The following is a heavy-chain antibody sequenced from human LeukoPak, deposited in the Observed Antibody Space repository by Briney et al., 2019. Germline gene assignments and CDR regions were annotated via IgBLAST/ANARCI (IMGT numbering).Heavy chain of an antibody. CDR1: GGSISSYY. D-gene: IGHD3-10*01. Sequence: PSETLSLTCTVSGGSISSYYWSWLRQPPGKGLEWIGYIYYSGSTHYNPSLKSRVTISGDTSKHQFSLKLSSVTAADTAVYYCARTPLWFGREDAFDIWGQGTMVTVSS. J-gene: IGHJ3*02. CDR2: IYYSGST. CDR3: ARTPLWFGREDAFDI. V-gene: IGHV4-59*01.